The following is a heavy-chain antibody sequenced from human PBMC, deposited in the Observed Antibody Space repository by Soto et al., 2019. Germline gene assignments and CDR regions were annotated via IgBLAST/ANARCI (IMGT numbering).Heavy chain of an antibody. J-gene: IGHJ4*02. CDR3: ARYIYGYVDY. V-gene: IGHV3-11*06. Sequence: PGGSLRLSCAASGFTFSDYYMSWIRQAPGKGLEWVSYISSSISYTNYADSVKGRFTISRDNAKNSLYPQMNSLRAEDTAVYYCARYIYGYVDYWGQGTLVTVSS. CDR2: ISSSISYT. CDR1: GFTFSDYY. D-gene: IGHD5-18*01.